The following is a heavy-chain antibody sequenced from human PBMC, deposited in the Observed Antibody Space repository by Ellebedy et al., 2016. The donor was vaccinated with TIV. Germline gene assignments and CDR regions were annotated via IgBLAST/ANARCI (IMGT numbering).Heavy chain of an antibody. J-gene: IGHJ3*02. CDR2: FYDSGST. D-gene: IGHD5-24*01. V-gene: IGHV4-59*01. CDR1: GDSISNYY. CDR3: ARDDGWTRDGYSPDAFDI. Sequence: SETLSLTCTVSGDSISNYYWCWIRQPPGKGLEWIGCFYDSGSTNYNPSLKSRVTISSDTSKNQFSLKLNSVTAADTAVYYCARDDGWTRDGYSPDAFDIWGQGTMVTVSS.